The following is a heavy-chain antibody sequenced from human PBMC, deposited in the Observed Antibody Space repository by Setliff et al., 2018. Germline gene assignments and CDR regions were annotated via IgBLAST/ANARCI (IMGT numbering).Heavy chain of an antibody. CDR1: GYSISSSNW. CDR3: AREQWLDPPGYYYMDV. J-gene: IGHJ6*03. D-gene: IGHD6-19*01. V-gene: IGHV4-28*03. Sequence: SETLSLTCAVSGYSISSSNWWGWIRQPPGKGLEWIGYIYYSGSTYYNPSLKSRVTMSVDTSKNQFSLKLSSVTAVDTAVYYCAREQWLDPPGYYYMDVWAKGTTVTVSS. CDR2: IYYSGST.